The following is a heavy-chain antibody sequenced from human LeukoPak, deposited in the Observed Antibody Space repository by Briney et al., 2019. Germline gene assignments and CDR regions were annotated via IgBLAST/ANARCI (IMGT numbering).Heavy chain of an antibody. D-gene: IGHD4-11*01. J-gene: IGHJ3*01. CDR2: IYPGDPDT. Sequence: HGESLKISCKASGYQFTSDWIGWVRQMPGEGLEWMGIIYPGDPDTRYSPSFQGQVTISADKSSSTSYLQWSSLKASDTAMYYCARGDYSKGAFDVWGQGTMVTVSS. V-gene: IGHV5-51*01. CDR3: ARGDYSKGAFDV. CDR1: GYQFTSDW.